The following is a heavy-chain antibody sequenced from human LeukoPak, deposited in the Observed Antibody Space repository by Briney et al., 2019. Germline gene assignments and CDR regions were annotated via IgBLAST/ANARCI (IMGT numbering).Heavy chain of an antibody. V-gene: IGHV4-4*02. CDR3: ARFHCTSTSCYGDYYFDQ. CDR2: IYHTGST. J-gene: IGHJ4*02. Sequence: SETLSLTCTVSGDSISSTYWWTWVRQPPGKGLEWIGEIYHTGSTNYNPSLKSRITLSVDKSKNQFSLWLSYVTAADTAMYYCARFHCTSTSCYGDYYFDQWGQGTLVTVSS. D-gene: IGHD2-2*01. CDR1: GDSISSTYW.